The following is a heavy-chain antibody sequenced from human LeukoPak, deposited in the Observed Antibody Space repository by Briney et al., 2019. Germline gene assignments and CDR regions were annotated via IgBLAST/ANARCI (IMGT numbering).Heavy chain of an antibody. CDR2: IYYSGST. J-gene: IGHJ4*02. D-gene: IGHD1-26*01. CDR3: ASGSGSYYDHFDY. Sequence: SETLSLTCTVSGGSISSYYWSWIRQPPGKGLEWIGYIYYSGSTNYNPSLKSRVTISVDTSKNQFSLKLSSVTAADTAVYYCASGSGSYYDHFDYWGQGTLVTVPS. V-gene: IGHV4-59*01. CDR1: GGSISSYY.